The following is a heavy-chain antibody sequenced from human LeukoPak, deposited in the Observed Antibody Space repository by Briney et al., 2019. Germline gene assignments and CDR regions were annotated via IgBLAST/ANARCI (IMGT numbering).Heavy chain of an antibody. D-gene: IGHD3-3*01. V-gene: IGHV4-38-2*02. CDR3: ARVLRFLEWPSYFDY. CDR1: GYSISSGYY. J-gene: IGHJ4*02. Sequence: SETLSLTCTVSGYSISSGYYWGWIRQPPGKGLEWIGSIYHSGSTYYNPSLKSRVTISVDTSKNQFSLKLSSVTAADTAVYYCARVLRFLEWPSYFDYWGQGTLVTVSS. CDR2: IYHSGST.